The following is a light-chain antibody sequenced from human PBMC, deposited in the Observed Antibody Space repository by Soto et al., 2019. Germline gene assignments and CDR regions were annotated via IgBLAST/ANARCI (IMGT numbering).Light chain of an antibody. CDR1: DNIGPW. V-gene: IGKV1-5*03. CDR3: QHYNSYSRT. CDR2: KAS. J-gene: IGKJ1*01. Sequence: DIQMTQSPSTLSASIGDRVAITCRASDNIGPWVAWYQQKPGKAPKLLIYKASTLETGAPSRFGGRGSGTGFTLTITRLQPDDFATYYCQHYNSYSRTFGQGTKVEV.